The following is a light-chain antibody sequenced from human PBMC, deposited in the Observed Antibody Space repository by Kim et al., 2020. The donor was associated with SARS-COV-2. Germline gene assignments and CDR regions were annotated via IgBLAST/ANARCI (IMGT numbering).Light chain of an antibody. Sequence: LSPGARATLSCRASQSVRSNYLAWYQQKPGRAPRLLIYGASSRATGIPDRFSGSGSGTDFTLTISRLEPEDFAVYHCQQYGRSPYTFGQGTKLEI. CDR1: QSVRSNY. V-gene: IGKV3-20*01. CDR3: QQYGRSPYT. CDR2: GAS. J-gene: IGKJ2*01.